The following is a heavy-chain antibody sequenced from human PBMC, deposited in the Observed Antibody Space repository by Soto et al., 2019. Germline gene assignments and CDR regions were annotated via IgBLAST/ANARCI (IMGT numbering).Heavy chain of an antibody. CDR3: ATRKDCGGGSCSVGGVNRAFDI. V-gene: IGHV3-53*01. CDR1: GFTVSSNY. CDR2: IYSGGST. J-gene: IGHJ3*02. Sequence: EVQLVESGGGLIQPGGSLRLSCAASGFTVSSNYMSWVRQAPGKGLEWVSVIYSGGSTYYADSVKGRFTISRDNSKNTLNLQSNSLRAEDTALYYCATRKDCGGGSCSVGGVNRAFDIWGQGTMVTVSS. D-gene: IGHD2-15*01.